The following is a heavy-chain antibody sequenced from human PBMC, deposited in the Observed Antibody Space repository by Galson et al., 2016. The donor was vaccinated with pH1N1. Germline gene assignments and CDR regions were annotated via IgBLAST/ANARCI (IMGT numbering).Heavy chain of an antibody. CDR2: ISGGRFHI. Sequence: SLRLSCAASGFIFTGYSMNWVRQAPGKGLEWVSSISGGRFHIYYADSVKGRFSISRDNAENSLFLQMNSLRAEDTALYYCARDRSGRRVGYSYYMDVWGQGATVTVSS. CDR1: GFIFTGYS. V-gene: IGHV3-21*01. CDR3: ARDRSGRRVGYSYYMDV. J-gene: IGHJ6*03. D-gene: IGHD3-22*01.